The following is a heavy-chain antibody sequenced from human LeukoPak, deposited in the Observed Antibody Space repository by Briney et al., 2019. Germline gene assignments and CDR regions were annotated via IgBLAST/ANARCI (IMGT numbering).Heavy chain of an antibody. D-gene: IGHD3-10*01. CDR1: GYTFTSYY. CDR3: ARGTITMVRGVMPYFDY. Sequence: ASVKVSCKASGYTFTSYYMHWVRQAPGQGLEWMGIINPSGGSTSYAQKFQGRVTMTRDTSTSTVYMELSSLRSEDTAVYYCARGTITMVRGVMPYFDYWGQGTLVTVSS. CDR2: INPSGGST. J-gene: IGHJ4*02. V-gene: IGHV1-46*01.